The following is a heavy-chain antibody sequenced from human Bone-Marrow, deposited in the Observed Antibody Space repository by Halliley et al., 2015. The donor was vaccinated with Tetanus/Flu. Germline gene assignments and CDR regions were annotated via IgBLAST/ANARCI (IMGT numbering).Heavy chain of an antibody. J-gene: IGHJ6*02. D-gene: IGHD6-6*01. CDR3: VRDRTGEGVISRLYYYYYGMDI. CDR2: GSNI. V-gene: IGHV3-33*01. Sequence: GSNIYYADSVKGRFTISRDNSMNMVYLQMNSLKVEDTGVYYCVRDRTGEGVISRLYYYYYGMDIWGRGTTVTVS.